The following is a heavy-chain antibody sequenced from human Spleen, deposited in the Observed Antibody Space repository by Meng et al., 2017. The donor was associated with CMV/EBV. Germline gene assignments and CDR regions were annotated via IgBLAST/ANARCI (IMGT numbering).Heavy chain of an antibody. J-gene: IGHJ6*02. CDR2: SNNDGTIT. V-gene: IGHV3-74*01. CDR1: GFTFSSYW. Sequence: GGSLRLSCTASGFTFSSYWMHWVRQAPGKGLVWVSRSNNDGTITTYADSAQGRFTISRDNAKNTLYLQMNSLRAEDTAVYSCARRGYSSSSEGMDVWGQGTTVTVSS. CDR3: ARRGYSSSSEGMDV. D-gene: IGHD6-6*01.